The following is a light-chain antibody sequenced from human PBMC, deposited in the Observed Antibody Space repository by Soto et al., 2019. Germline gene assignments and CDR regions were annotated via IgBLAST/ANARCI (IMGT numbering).Light chain of an antibody. J-gene: IGKJ1*01. CDR2: DAS. CDR1: QSVSSSY. Sequence: IVLTQSPGTLSLSPGERATLSCRASQSVSSSYLAWYQQKPGQAPRLLIYDASTRATGIPARFSGSGSGTDFTLTISSLQSEDFAVYYCQQYNDWPWTFGQGTKVDIK. V-gene: IGKV3-15*01. CDR3: QQYNDWPWT.